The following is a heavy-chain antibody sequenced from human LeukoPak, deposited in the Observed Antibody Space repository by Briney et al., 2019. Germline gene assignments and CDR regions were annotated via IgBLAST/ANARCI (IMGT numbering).Heavy chain of an antibody. Sequence: SEALSLTCTVSGGSISSYYWSWIRQTPGKGLEWIGRIYTSGSTNYNPSLKSRVTMSVDTSKNQFSLKVSSVTAADTAVYYCARELSMRDSTWPGPYNWFDPWGQGTLVTVSS. CDR1: GGSISSYY. D-gene: IGHD2/OR15-2a*01. CDR2: IYTSGST. J-gene: IGHJ5*02. CDR3: ARELSMRDSTWPGPYNWFDP. V-gene: IGHV4-4*07.